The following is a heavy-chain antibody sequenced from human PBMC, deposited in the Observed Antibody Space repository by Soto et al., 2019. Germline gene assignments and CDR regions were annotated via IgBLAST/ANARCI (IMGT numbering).Heavy chain of an antibody. J-gene: IGHJ6*04. CDR3: ASTRAAAAGTYYYYGMDV. D-gene: IGHD6-13*01. V-gene: IGHV4-4*07. CDR1: GGSISSYY. Sequence: SETLSLTCTVSGGSISSYYWSWIRQPAGKGLEWIGRIYTSGSTNYNPSLKSRVTMSVDTSKNQFSLKLSSVTAADTAVYYCASTRAAAAGTYYYYGMDVWGKGTTVTVSS. CDR2: IYTSGST.